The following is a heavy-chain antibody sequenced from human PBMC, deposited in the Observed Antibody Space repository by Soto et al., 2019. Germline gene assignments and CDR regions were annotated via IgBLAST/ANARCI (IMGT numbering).Heavy chain of an antibody. CDR1: GDSVSSNTAS. J-gene: IGHJ4*02. D-gene: IGHD5-12*01. Sequence: SQTLSLTSAISGDSVSSNTASWNWIRQSPSRGLEWLGRTYFRSKLYNDYAVSVKSRIIINPDTSNNQFSLQLNSVTPEDTAVYFCAKGDNLGPKTGYAFDHWGQGIMVTVSS. CDR2: TYFRSKLYN. V-gene: IGHV6-1*01. CDR3: AKGDNLGPKTGYAFDH.